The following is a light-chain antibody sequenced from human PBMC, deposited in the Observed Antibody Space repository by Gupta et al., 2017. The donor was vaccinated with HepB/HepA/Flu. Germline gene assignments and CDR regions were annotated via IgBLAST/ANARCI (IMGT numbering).Light chain of an antibody. V-gene: IGKV1-12*01. CDR2: AAS. J-gene: IGKJ1*01. Sequence: DIQMTQSPSSVSASVGDRVTLTCRASQGISNWLAWYQQKPGKAPKFLIYAASTLQSGVPSRSRGSGSGTDFTLTISSLQPEDFATYFCQQADSFPPTFGQGTKLEIK. CDR3: QQADSFPPT. CDR1: QGISNW.